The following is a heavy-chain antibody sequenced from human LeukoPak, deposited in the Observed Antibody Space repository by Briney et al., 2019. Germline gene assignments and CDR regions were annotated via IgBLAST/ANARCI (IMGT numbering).Heavy chain of an antibody. CDR3: NTGDIVVVVAAADAFDI. V-gene: IGHV3-15*01. Sequence: GGSLRLSCAASGFTFSNAWMSWVRQAPGKGLEWVGRIKSKTDGGTTDYAAPVKGRFTISRDDSKNTLYLQMNSLKTADTAVYYCNTGDIVVVVAAADAFDIWGQGTMVTVSS. CDR2: IKSKTDGGTT. D-gene: IGHD2-15*01. CDR1: GFTFSNAW. J-gene: IGHJ3*02.